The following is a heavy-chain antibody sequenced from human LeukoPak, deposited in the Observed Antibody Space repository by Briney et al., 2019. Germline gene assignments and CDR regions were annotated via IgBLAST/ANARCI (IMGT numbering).Heavy chain of an antibody. J-gene: IGHJ4*02. Sequence: GGSLRLSCAASGFTFSSYAMSWVRQAPGKGLEWVSVISGSAGSTYYADSVKGRFTISRDNAKNPLYLQMNSLRAEDTALYYCARSPTTSTGSSRYYFDYWGQGTLVTVFS. CDR1: GFTFSSYA. D-gene: IGHD1-26*01. V-gene: IGHV3-23*01. CDR2: ISGSAGST. CDR3: ARSPTTSTGSSRYYFDY.